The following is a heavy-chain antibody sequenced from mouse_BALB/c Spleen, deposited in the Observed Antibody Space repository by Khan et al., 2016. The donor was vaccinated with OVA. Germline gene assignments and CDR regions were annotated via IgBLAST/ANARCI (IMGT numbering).Heavy chain of an antibody. Sequence: VRLQQSGPDLVKPGASVKISCKASGYSFTLYYMTWVKQSHGKSLEWIGRVNPNTGGSDYNQEFKGKAILTVDKSSNTAYMELHSLTSEDSAVYYCARGYDCFAYWGQRTLVTVSA. J-gene: IGHJ3*01. CDR2: VNPNTGGS. CDR1: GYSFTLYY. D-gene: IGHD2-14*01. CDR3: ARGYDCFAY. V-gene: IGHV1-26*01.